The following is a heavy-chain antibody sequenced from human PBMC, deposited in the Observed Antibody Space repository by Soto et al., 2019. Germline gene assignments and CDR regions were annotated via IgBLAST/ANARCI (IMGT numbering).Heavy chain of an antibody. CDR3: ARHPIRYFDRLLSGADAFDI. Sequence: SETLSLTCTVSGGSISSSIYYGGWIRQPPGKGLEWIGSIFYSGSTYYNPSLKSRVTISVDTSKNQFSLKLSSVTAADTAVYYCARHPIRYFDRLLSGADAFDIWGQGTMVTVPS. CDR1: GGSISSSIYY. V-gene: IGHV4-39*01. CDR2: IFYSGST. D-gene: IGHD3-9*01. J-gene: IGHJ3*02.